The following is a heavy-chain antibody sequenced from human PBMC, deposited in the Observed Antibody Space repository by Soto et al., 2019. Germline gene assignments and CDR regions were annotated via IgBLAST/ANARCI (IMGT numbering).Heavy chain of an antibody. D-gene: IGHD2-2*01. Sequence: TLSLTGTVSGGSISSGDYYWSWIRQPPGKGLEWIGYIYYSGSTYYNPSLKSRVIISLDTSENQFSLKLTSVSAADTAVYYCATAVYCRSAGCSNWFDPWGQGTPVTVS. V-gene: IGHV4-30-4*01. CDR3: ATAVYCRSAGCSNWFDP. CDR1: GGSISSGDYY. J-gene: IGHJ5*02. CDR2: IYYSGST.